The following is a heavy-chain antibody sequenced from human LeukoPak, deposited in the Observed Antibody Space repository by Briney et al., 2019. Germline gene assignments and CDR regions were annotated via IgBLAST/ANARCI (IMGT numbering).Heavy chain of an antibody. Sequence: GGSLILSCAVSGFTAGYNYMSWVRAAPGKGLEWVSVIYRGDTYYADSVKGRFTISRDDSKNTVFLQMNRLRADDTAVYFCASYYCSSGSCYFDTWGQGTLVAVSS. V-gene: IGHV3-53*01. CDR2: IYRGDT. CDR3: ASYYCSSGSCYFDT. D-gene: IGHD2-15*01. J-gene: IGHJ4*02. CDR1: GFTAGYNY.